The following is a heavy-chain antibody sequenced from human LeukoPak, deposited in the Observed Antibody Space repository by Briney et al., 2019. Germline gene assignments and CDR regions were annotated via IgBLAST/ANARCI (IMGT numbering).Heavy chain of an antibody. D-gene: IGHD3-22*01. J-gene: IGHJ4*02. Sequence: GGSLRLSCEASGFTFSTYAMSWVRQAPGKGLEWVSSISGSGGSTYYADSVKGRFTISRDNSKNTLYLQMNSLRDEDTAVYYCAKSSYYDASGYYREYYFDYWGQGTLVTVSS. CDR1: GFTFSTYA. CDR2: ISGSGGST. V-gene: IGHV3-23*01. CDR3: AKSSYYDASGYYREYYFDY.